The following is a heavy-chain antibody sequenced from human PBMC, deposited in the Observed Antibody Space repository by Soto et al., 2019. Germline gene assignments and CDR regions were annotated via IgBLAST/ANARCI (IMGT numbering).Heavy chain of an antibody. D-gene: IGHD4-17*01. CDR2: IYYSGST. V-gene: IGHV4-39*01. CDR1: GGSISSSSYY. CDR3: ARRTYDYGDYVDWYFDL. J-gene: IGHJ2*01. Sequence: QLQLQESGPGLVKPSETLSLTCTVSGGSISSSSYYWGWIRQPPGKGLEWIGSIYYSGSTYYNPSLKSRVTISVDTSKTQFSLKLSSVTAADTAVYYCARRTYDYGDYVDWYFDLWGRGTLVTVSS.